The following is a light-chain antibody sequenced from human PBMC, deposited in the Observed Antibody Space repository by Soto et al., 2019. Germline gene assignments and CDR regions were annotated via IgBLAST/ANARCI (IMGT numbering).Light chain of an antibody. V-gene: IGKV1-9*01. CDR2: AAS. CDR1: QGINIF. J-gene: IGKJ2*01. Sequence: DIPLTQSPSFLSASVGDRVTITCRASQGINIFLAWFQQKPGKAPNLLISAASTLQSGVPSRFSGSGSETEFTLTITSLQPEDSATYYCQQLNSYPRTFGQGTKVEIK. CDR3: QQLNSYPRT.